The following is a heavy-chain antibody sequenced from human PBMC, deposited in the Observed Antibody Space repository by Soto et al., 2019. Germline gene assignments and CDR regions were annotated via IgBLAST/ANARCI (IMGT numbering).Heavy chain of an antibody. CDR1: GYTFTSYG. Sequence: SSVKVSCKASGYTFTSYGISWVRQAPGQGLEWMGWISAYNGNTNYAQKLQGRVTMTTDTSTSTAYMELRSLRSYDTAVYYCASYGSSSPVLDYWGQGTLVTVSS. J-gene: IGHJ4*02. CDR2: ISAYNGNT. V-gene: IGHV1-18*01. D-gene: IGHD6-6*01. CDR3: ASYGSSSPVLDY.